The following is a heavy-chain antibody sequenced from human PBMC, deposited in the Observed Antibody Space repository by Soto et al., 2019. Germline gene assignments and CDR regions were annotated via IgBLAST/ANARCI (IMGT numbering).Heavy chain of an antibody. CDR3: ARNCTNGVCANY. D-gene: IGHD2-8*01. Sequence: EVQLLESGGGLVQPGGSLRLSCAASGFTFSSYAMSRVRQAPGKGLEWVSAISGSGGSTYYADSVKGRFTISRDNSKNTLYLQMNSLRAEDTAVYYCARNCTNGVCANYWGQGTLVTVSS. J-gene: IGHJ4*02. V-gene: IGHV3-23*01. CDR1: GFTFSSYA. CDR2: ISGSGGST.